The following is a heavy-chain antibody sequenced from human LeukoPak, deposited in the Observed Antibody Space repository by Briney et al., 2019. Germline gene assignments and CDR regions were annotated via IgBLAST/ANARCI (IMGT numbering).Heavy chain of an antibody. J-gene: IGHJ6*03. V-gene: IGHV3-73*01. D-gene: IGHD5-24*01. CDR1: GFTFSGSA. CDR2: IRSKANSYAT. Sequence: PGGSLRLSCAASGFTFSGSAMHWVRQASGKGLEWVGRIRSKANSYATAYAASVKGRSTISRDDSKNTAYLQMNSLKTEDTAVYYCTRMEMATIGYYYMDVWGKGTTVTVSS. CDR3: TRMEMATIGYYYMDV.